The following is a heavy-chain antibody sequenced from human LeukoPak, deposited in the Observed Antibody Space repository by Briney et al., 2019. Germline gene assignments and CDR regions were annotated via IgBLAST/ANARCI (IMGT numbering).Heavy chain of an antibody. CDR3: AARKVRGVWFYLDY. CDR2: IYDDNT. J-gene: IGHJ4*02. CDR1: EFTFSSYA. V-gene: IGHV3-23*01. Sequence: GGSLRLSCAASEFTFSSYAMNWVRQAPGKGLEWVSTIYDDNTYYADSVKGRFAISTDNSKNTLYLQMNSLRVEDTAVYFCAARKVRGVWFYLDYWGQGTLVTVSS. D-gene: IGHD3-10*01.